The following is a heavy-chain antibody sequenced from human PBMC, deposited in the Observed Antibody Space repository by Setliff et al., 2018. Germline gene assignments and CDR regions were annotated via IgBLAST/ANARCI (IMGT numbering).Heavy chain of an antibody. D-gene: IGHD3-10*01. Sequence: ASVKVSCKASGYGFINYYIHWVRQAPGQGPEWMGRVNPKNGGILYTQKLEGRVSMTGDRTISTVDMDLRRLTFDDTAVYYCARPRSNYIRGAFSIWGQGTMVTVSS. CDR1: GYGFINYY. CDR2: VNPKNGGI. CDR3: ARPRSNYIRGAFSI. V-gene: IGHV1-2*06. J-gene: IGHJ3*02.